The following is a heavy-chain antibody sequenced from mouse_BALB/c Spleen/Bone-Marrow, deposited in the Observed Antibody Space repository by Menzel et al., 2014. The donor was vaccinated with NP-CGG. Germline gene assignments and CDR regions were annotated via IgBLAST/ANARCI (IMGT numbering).Heavy chain of an antibody. CDR3: ASALGGAY. V-gene: IGHV3-1*02. CDR1: GYSITSGHT. D-gene: IGHD4-1*01. Sequence: VQLQQSGPDLAKPSQSLSLTCTVTGYSITSGHTWHWIRQFPGNKLEWMGYIHHTGSTNYNPSLKSRISITRDTSKNQFFLQLNSVTTEDTATYYCASALGGAYWGQGTLVTVSA. J-gene: IGHJ3*01. CDR2: IHHTGST.